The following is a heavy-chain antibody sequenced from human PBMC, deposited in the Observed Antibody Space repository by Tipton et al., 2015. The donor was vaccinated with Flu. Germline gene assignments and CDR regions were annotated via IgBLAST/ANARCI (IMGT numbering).Heavy chain of an antibody. CDR1: VFTFSGSA. D-gene: IGHD3-10*01. J-gene: IGHJ4*02. V-gene: IGHV3-73*01. Sequence: SLRLSCAASVFTFSGSAMHWVRQASGKGLEWVGRIRSKANSYATAYAASVKGRFTISRDDSKNTAHLQMNSLKTEDTAVYYCTRPYYGSGCYYHRINDYCGQGTLVTVSS. CDR2: IRSKANSYAT. CDR3: TRPYYGSGCYYHRINDY.